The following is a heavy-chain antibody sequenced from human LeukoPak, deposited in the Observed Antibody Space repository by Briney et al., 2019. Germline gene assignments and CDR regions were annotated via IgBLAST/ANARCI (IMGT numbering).Heavy chain of an antibody. D-gene: IGHD3-10*02. Sequence: SVKVSCKASGGTFSSYAISWVRQAPGQGLEWMGGIIPIFGTANYAQKFQGRVTITTDESTSTAYMELSSLRSEDTAVYYCARVPLCGELPFDYWGQGTLVTVSS. CDR2: IIPIFGTA. V-gene: IGHV1-69*05. CDR3: ARVPLCGELPFDY. CDR1: GGTFSSYA. J-gene: IGHJ4*02.